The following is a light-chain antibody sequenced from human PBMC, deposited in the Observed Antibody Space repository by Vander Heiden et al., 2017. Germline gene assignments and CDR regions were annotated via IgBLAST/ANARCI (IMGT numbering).Light chain of an antibody. J-gene: IGLJ3*02. CDR3: QSYDSSLSGNWV. V-gene: IGLV1-40*01. CDR2: GNS. CDR1: SSNIGAGYD. Sequence: QSVLTQPPSVSGAPGQRVTISCTGSSSNIGAGYDVHWYQQLPGTAPKLLIYGNSNRPSGVPDRFSGSKSGTSASLAITGLQAEDEADYYCQSYDSSLSGNWVFGGGTKLNGL.